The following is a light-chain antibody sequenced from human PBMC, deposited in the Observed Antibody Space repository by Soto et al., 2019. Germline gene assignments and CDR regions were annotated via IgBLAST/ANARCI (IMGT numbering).Light chain of an antibody. CDR1: QSVISSF. J-gene: IGKJ1*01. CDR2: GAS. Sequence: LPKSPGTLSFSPGERATLSCRASQSVISSFLAWYQQKPGQAPRILIFGASSRATGIPDRFSGSGSGTDFTLTISRLEPEDFAVYYCQQYGSSSWTFGQGTKVDIK. V-gene: IGKV3-20*01. CDR3: QQYGSSSWT.